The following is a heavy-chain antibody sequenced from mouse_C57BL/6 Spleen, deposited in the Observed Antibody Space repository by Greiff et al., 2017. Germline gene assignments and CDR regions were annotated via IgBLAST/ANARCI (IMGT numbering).Heavy chain of an antibody. V-gene: IGHV1-55*01. D-gene: IGHD1-1*01. CDR1: GYTFTSYW. CDR2: IYPGSGST. Sequence: QVHVKQPGAELVKPGASVKMSCKASGYTFTSYWITWVKQRPGQGLEWIGDIYPGSGSTNYNEKFKSKATLTVDTSSSTAYMQLSSLTSEDSAVYYCARVVIYYYGSPYAMDYWGQGTSVTVSS. CDR3: ARVVIYYYGSPYAMDY. J-gene: IGHJ4*01.